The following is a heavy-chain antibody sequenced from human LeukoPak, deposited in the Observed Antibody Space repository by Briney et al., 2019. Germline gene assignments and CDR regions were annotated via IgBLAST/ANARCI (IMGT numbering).Heavy chain of an antibody. CDR3: ARDLSYGMNMLEGY. CDR2: ISSSSSYI. J-gene: IGHJ4*02. D-gene: IGHD5-18*01. V-gene: IGHV3-21*01. Sequence: PGGSLRLSCAASGFTFSSYSMNWVRQAPGKGLEWISSISSSSSYIYYADSVKGRFTISRDNAKNSLYLQMNSLRAEDTAVYYCARDLSYGMNMLEGYWGQGTLVTVSP. CDR1: GFTFSSYS.